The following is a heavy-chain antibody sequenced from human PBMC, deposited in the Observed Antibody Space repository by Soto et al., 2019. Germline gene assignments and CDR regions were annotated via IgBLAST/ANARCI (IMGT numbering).Heavy chain of an antibody. CDR3: ARGTI. CDR2: LHGDGSRT. Sequence: EVQVVESGGGLVQPGGSLRLSCVVSGFTFSSYWMHWVRQAPGKGLVCVSWLHGDGSRTENADSVKGRFTISRDNAKNMLYLQMNSLRDEYTAVYYCARGTIRGQGTLVTVSS. D-gene: IGHD3-3*01. CDR1: GFTFSSYW. V-gene: IGHV3-74*01. J-gene: IGHJ4*02.